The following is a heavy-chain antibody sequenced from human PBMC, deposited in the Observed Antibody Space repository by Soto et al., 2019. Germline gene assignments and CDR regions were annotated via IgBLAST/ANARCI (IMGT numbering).Heavy chain of an antibody. CDR2: IYQSGKT. CDR3: ARLYCSSVSCYNDY. CDR1: GFPVSYGYY. Sequence: QVQLQESGPGLVKPSETLSLTCGVSGFPVSYGYYWGWIRQPPGKGLEWLGRIYQSGKTYYNPSLTSLLTLSMDTSKNEFSVRLRSVTAADTAVYFCARLYCSSVSCYNDYWGPGVQVTVSS. D-gene: IGHD2-2*01. V-gene: IGHV4-38-2*01. J-gene: IGHJ4*02.